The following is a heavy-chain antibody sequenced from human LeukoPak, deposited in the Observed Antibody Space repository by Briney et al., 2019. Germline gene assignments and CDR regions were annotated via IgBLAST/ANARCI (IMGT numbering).Heavy chain of an antibody. CDR3: ARVSRASNIALVPAAMDY. J-gene: IGHJ4*02. Sequence: ASVKVSCKASGYTFTSSGINWVRQAPGQGLEWMGWISAYNGNTNYAQKLQGRVTMTTDTSTSTAYMELRSLRSDDTAVYYCARVSRASNIALVPAAMDYWGQGTLVTVSS. CDR1: GYTFTSSG. CDR2: ISAYNGNT. V-gene: IGHV1-18*01. D-gene: IGHD2-2*01.